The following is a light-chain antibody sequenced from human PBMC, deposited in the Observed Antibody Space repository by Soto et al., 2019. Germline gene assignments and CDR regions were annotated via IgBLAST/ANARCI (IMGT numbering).Light chain of an antibody. CDR3: QHYRRYSEA. CDR1: QTISSW. J-gene: IGKJ1*01. V-gene: IGKV1-5*03. Sequence: DIQMTQSPSNLSGSVGDRVTITWRASQTISSWLAWYKQKPGKAPKLLIYKASTLKRGVPSRFRGSGSGTEFTLTISSLQPYYFETYYCQHYRRYSEAFGQGTKVNIK. CDR2: KAS.